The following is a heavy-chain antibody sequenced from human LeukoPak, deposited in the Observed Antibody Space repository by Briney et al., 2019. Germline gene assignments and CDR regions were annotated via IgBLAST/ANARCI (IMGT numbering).Heavy chain of an antibody. CDR2: ISYDGSNK. D-gene: IGHD6-13*01. J-gene: IGHJ4*02. CDR3: ARDMGSGSSSWSATQDY. CDR1: GFTFGSYA. Sequence: GGSLRLSCAASGFTFGSYAMHWVRQAPGKGLEWVAVISYDGSNKYYADSVKGRFTISRDNSKNTLYLQMNSLRAEDTAVYYCARDMGSGSSSWSATQDYWGQGTLVTVSS. V-gene: IGHV3-30-3*01.